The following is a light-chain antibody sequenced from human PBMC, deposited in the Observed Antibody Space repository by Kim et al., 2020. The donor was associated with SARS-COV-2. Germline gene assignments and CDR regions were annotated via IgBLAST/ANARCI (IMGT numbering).Light chain of an antibody. J-gene: IGKJ4*01. V-gene: IGKV1-39*01. CDR3: QQTYTTPPT. CDR1: QNIVDF. Sequence: DTQMTQSPSSLSAFVGDSVTITCRASQNIVDFLNWYQQKPGKAPNLLIYAASSLQSGVPSRFSGSGSGTDFTLTIRSLQPEDFATYYCQQTYTTPPTFGGGTKVDIK. CDR2: AAS.